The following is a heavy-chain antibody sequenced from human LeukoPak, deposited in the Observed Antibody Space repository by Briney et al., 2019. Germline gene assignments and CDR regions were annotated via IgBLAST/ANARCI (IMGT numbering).Heavy chain of an antibody. Sequence: SVKVSCKASGGTFSSYAISWVRQAPGQGLEWMGGIIPIFGTANYAQKFQVRVTITADESTSTAYMELSSLRSEDTAVYYCARVEVVTSRHYGMDVWGQGTTVTVSS. CDR1: GGTFSSYA. D-gene: IGHD4-23*01. CDR3: ARVEVVTSRHYGMDV. J-gene: IGHJ6*02. V-gene: IGHV1-69*13. CDR2: IIPIFGTA.